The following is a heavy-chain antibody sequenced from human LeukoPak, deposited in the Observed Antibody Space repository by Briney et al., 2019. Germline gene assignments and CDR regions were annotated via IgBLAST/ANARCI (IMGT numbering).Heavy chain of an antibody. CDR1: GNTFTPYY. V-gene: IGHV1-46*01. CDR3: ARSREVRGVRGQVDP. Sequence: ASVKHSCKTSGNTFTPYYMHWVRQAPGQGLEWMGVINPTTGNTKYAQKCQGRVIMTRDTSTSTVYMELSSLRSDDTAVYYCARSREVRGVRGQVDPWGQGTLVTVSS. J-gene: IGHJ5*02. CDR2: INPTTGNT. D-gene: IGHD3-10*01.